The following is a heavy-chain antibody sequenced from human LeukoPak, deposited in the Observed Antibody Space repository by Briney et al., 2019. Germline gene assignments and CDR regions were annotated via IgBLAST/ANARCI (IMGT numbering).Heavy chain of an antibody. CDR3: AGGMSFEAFDI. J-gene: IGHJ3*02. Sequence: SSETLSLTCTVSGVSVSSSGYFWVWIRQPPGKGLEWIANIYYSGSTYYNPSLKSRVTISVDTSKNQFSLRLSSVTAAETAVYYCAGGMSFEAFDIWGQGTMLTVSS. D-gene: IGHD3-16*01. CDR1: GVSVSSSGYF. V-gene: IGHV4-39*01. CDR2: IYYSGST.